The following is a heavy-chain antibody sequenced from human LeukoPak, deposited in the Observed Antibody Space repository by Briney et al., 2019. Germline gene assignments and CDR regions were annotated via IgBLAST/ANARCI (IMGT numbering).Heavy chain of an antibody. J-gene: IGHJ4*02. CDR3: ARGEDVVVSHDPYYFDY. CDR2: INPSGGST. V-gene: IGHV1-46*01. CDR1: GYTFSSYY. D-gene: IGHD2-21*01. Sequence: GASVKVSCKASGYTFSSYYMHWVRQAPGQGLEWMGIINPSGGSTNYAQKFQGRVTMTRDTSTSTVYMELSSLRSEDTAVYYCARGEDVVVSHDPYYFDYWGQGTLVTVSS.